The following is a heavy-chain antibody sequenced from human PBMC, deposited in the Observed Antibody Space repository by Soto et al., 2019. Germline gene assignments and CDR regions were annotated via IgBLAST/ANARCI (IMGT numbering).Heavy chain of an antibody. J-gene: IGHJ4*02. CDR1: GYSLTELS. D-gene: IGHD3-3*01. CDR2: FDPEDGET. V-gene: IGHV1-24*01. Sequence: XSVKVTCTVAGYSLTELSRHWGRRAPGKGLEWMGGFDPEDGETIYAQKFQGRVTMTEDTSTGTAYMELSSLRSEDTAVYYCATARRIFGVVITAIFDYWGQGTLVTVSS. CDR3: ATARRIFGVVITAIFDY.